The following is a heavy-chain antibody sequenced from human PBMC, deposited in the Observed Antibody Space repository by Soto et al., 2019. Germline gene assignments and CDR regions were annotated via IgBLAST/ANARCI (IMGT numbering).Heavy chain of an antibody. V-gene: IGHV1-18*01. CDR1: GYTFRNYG. CDR3: ARDGRQFVPISENFEL. Sequence: QVQLLQSGPEVKKPGASVKLSCKASGYTFRNYGINWVRQAPGQGLEWMGWISAYNGDTNYAQNFQSRVTLATAIPTSTAYLELRRLKSDDTAMYYCARDGRQFVPISENFELWGQGTTVTVSS. J-gene: IGHJ3*01. D-gene: IGHD6-6*01. CDR2: ISAYNGDT.